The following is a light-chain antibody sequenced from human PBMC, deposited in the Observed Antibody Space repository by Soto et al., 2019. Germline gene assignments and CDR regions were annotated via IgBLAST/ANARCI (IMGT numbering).Light chain of an antibody. CDR1: QRVRSY. V-gene: IGKV3-11*01. CDR3: QQRSNWPST. J-gene: IGKJ4*01. CDR2: DAS. Sequence: EIVLTQSPATLSLSPGDRATLSCRASQRVRSYLAWYQQKPGQAPRLLIYDASNRATGIPARFSGSGSGTDFTLTITSLEPEDFAVYYCQQRSNWPSTFGGGTTVEIK.